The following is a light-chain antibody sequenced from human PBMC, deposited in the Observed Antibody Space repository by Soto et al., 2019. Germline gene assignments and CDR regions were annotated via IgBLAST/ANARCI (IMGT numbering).Light chain of an antibody. CDR1: SSNVGSYNL. Sequence: QSVLTQPASVSGSPGQSITISCTGTSSNVGSYNLGSWYQQHPGKAPQLMIFEVNKRPSGVSNRFSGSKSGNTASLTISGLKVEDEADYYCCSSGGSPTYVFGTGTKVTVL. J-gene: IGLJ1*01. V-gene: IGLV2-23*02. CDR2: EVN. CDR3: CSSGGSPTYV.